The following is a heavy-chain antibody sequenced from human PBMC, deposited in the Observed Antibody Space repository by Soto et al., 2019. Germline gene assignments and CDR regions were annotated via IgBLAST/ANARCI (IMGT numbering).Heavy chain of an antibody. CDR3: AKNQGYSYGHPYYFDY. CDR2: INAGSGNT. CDR1: GYTFTTYS. Sequence: ASVKVSCKASGYTFTTYSIHWVRQAPGQSLEWMGWINAGSGNTKYSQKFQGRVTITKDSSATTFYMDLSSLGSEDTAVYYCAKNQGYSYGHPYYFDYWGQGTLVTVS. J-gene: IGHJ4*02. V-gene: IGHV1-3*01. D-gene: IGHD5-18*01.